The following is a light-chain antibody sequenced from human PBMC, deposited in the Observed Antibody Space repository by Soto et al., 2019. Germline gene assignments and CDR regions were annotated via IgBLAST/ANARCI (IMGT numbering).Light chain of an antibody. CDR2: RDN. CDR3: AGWDGSLSGWV. CDR1: SSNFGNNY. J-gene: IGLJ3*02. V-gene: IGLV1-47*01. Sequence: QSARTQPPSASGTPGQRVTIPCSGSSSNFGNNYVYWYQQFPGTAPKLLIYRDNQRPSGVPDRFSGSKSGTSASLAISGLRSEDEADYYCAGWDGSLSGWVFGGGTKVTVL.